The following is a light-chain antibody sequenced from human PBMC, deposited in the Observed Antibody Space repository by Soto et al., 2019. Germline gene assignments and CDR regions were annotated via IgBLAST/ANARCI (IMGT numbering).Light chain of an antibody. CDR2: DVS. CDR1: SSDVGGYNY. J-gene: IGLJ2*01. CDR3: SSYTSSSTQV. V-gene: IGLV2-14*01. Sequence: QSALTQPAAVSESPGQSITISCTGTSSDVGGYNYVSWYQQHPGKAPKLMIYDVSNRPSGVSNRFSGSKSGNTASLTISGLQAEDEADYYCSSYTSSSTQVFGGGTKVTVL.